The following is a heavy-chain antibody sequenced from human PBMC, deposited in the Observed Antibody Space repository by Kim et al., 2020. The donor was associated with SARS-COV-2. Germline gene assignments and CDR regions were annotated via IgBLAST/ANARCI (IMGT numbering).Heavy chain of an antibody. Sequence: SETLSLTCAVSGGSISSSNWWSWVRQPPGKGLEWIGEIYHSGSTNYNPSLKSRVTISVDKSKNQFSLKLSSVTAADTAVYYCARDRLQYRSYYYYGMDVWGQGTTVTVSS. D-gene: IGHD4-4*01. V-gene: IGHV4-4*02. J-gene: IGHJ6*02. CDR2: IYHSGST. CDR1: GGSISSSNW. CDR3: ARDRLQYRSYYYYGMDV.